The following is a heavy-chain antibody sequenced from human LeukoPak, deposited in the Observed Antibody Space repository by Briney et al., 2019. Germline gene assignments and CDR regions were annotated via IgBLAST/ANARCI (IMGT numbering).Heavy chain of an antibody. J-gene: IGHJ4*02. V-gene: IGHV4-59*01. CDR3: ARGFVPTYYYGSGRGYFDY. D-gene: IGHD3-10*01. Sequence: SETLSLTCTVSGGSISSYYWSWIRQPPGKGLEWIGYIYYSGGTNYNPSLKSRVTISVDTSKNQFSLKLSSVTAADTAVYYCARGFVPTYYYGSGRGYFDYWGQGTLVTVSS. CDR1: GGSISSYY. CDR2: IYYSGGT.